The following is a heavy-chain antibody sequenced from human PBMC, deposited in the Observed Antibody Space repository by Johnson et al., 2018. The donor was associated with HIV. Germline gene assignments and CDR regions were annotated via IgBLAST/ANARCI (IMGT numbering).Heavy chain of an antibody. Sequence: VQLVESGGGLIQLGGSLRLSCAASGFSVSSKYMSWVRQAPGKGLEWVSALYRSGSTYYVDSVKGRFTISRDNSKNTLYLQMNSLRAEDTAVYYCARERIAAAGLDAFDIWGQGTMVTVSS. CDR2: LYRSGST. J-gene: IGHJ3*02. V-gene: IGHV3-53*01. D-gene: IGHD6-13*01. CDR1: GFSVSSKY. CDR3: ARERIAAAGLDAFDI.